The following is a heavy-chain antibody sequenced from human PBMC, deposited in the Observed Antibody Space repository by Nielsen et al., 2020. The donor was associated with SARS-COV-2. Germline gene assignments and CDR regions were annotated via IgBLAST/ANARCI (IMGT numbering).Heavy chain of an antibody. J-gene: IGHJ5*02. CDR2: INPSGGST. Sequence: WVRQAPGQGLEWMGIINPSGGSTSYAQKFQGRVTMTRDTSTSTVYMELSSLRSEDTAVYYCARDWGSQYNWFDPWGQGTLVTVSS. D-gene: IGHD7-27*01. CDR3: ARDWGSQYNWFDP. V-gene: IGHV1-46*01.